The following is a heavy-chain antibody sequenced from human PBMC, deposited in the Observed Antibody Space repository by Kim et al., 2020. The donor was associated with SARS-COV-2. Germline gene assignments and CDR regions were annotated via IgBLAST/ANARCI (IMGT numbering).Heavy chain of an antibody. CDR1: GYTFTSYD. J-gene: IGHJ4*02. V-gene: IGHV1-8*01. CDR2: MNPNSGNT. Sequence: ASVKVSCKASGYTFTSYDINWVRQATGQGLEWMGWMNPNSGNTGYAQKFQGRVTMTRNTSISTAYMELSSLRSEDTAVYYCARGSGGQLLWFGDPRMYFDYWGQGTLVTVSS. CDR3: ARGSGGQLLWFGDPRMYFDY. D-gene: IGHD3-10*01.